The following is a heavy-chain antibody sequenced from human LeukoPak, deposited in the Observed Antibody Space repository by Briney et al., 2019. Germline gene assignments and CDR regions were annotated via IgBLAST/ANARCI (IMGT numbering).Heavy chain of an antibody. CDR1: GYTFTGYY. D-gene: IGHD3-10*01. Sequence: ASVNHSCKASGYTFTGYYMHWVRQAPGQGLEWMGWINPNTGGTNSAQKFQGRVTMTRDTSISTAYMELSRLTSDDTAVYYCARTNYYGSGSYYFDYWGQGTLVTV. J-gene: IGHJ4*02. CDR3: ARTNYYGSGSYYFDY. CDR2: INPNTGGT. V-gene: IGHV1-2*02.